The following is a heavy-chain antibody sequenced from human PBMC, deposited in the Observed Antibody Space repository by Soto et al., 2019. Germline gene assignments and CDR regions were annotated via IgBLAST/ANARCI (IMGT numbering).Heavy chain of an antibody. CDR1: GFTVSSNY. J-gene: IGHJ6*02. CDR3: ARDPYYDSSGYLASNGMDV. Sequence: EVQLVESGGGLVQPGGSLRLSCAASGFTVSSNYMSWVRQAPGKGLEWVSVIYSDGSTYYADSVKGRFTISRHNSKNTLYPQMNSLRAEDTAVYYCARDPYYDSSGYLASNGMDVWGQGTTVTVSS. CDR2: IYSDGST. D-gene: IGHD3-22*01. V-gene: IGHV3-53*04.